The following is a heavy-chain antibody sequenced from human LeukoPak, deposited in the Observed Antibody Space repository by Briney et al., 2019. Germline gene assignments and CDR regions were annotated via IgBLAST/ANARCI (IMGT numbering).Heavy chain of an antibody. V-gene: IGHV3-48*03. D-gene: IGHD4-17*01. CDR1: GFAFSTYP. J-gene: IGHJ4*02. CDR2: IRDDYTT. Sequence: GGSLGLSCAASGFAFSTYPINWVRQTPGKGLEWIAHIRDDYTTDYADSVKGRFTISRDNAWNSLSLQLSSLRAEDTAVYFCVRDHDYAFDKWGQGTLVTVSS. CDR3: VRDHDYAFDK.